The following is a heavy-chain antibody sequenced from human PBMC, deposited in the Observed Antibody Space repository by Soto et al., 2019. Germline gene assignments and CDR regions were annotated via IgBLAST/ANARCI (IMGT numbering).Heavy chain of an antibody. J-gene: IGHJ6*02. CDR1: GFTFSSYW. V-gene: IGHV3-74*01. Sequence: GGSLRLSCAASGFTFSSYWIHWVRQAPGMGLXWVSXXXSXGXXXSXXXXVKGRFTISRDNAKNTLYLQMNSLRAEDTAVYYCARAIGYYGMDVWGQGTTVTVSS. D-gene: IGHD3-22*01. CDR2: XXSXGXXX. CDR3: ARAIGYYGMDV.